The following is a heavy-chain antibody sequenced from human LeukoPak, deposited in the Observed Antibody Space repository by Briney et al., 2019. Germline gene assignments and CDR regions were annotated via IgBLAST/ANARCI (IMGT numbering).Heavy chain of an antibody. D-gene: IGHD3-9*01. V-gene: IGHV1-69*05. Sequence: SVKVSCKASGGTFSSYAISWVRQAPGQGLEWMGGFIPIFGTANYAQKFQGRVTITTDESTSTAYMELSSLRSEDTAVYYCARGTRYFDWLSYFDYWGQGTLVTVSS. CDR1: GGTFSSYA. CDR3: ARGTRYFDWLSYFDY. J-gene: IGHJ4*02. CDR2: FIPIFGTA.